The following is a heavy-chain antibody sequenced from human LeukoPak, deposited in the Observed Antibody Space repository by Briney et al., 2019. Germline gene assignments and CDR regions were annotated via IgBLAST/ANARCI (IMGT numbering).Heavy chain of an antibody. J-gene: IGHJ5*02. CDR2: IRYDGSND. V-gene: IGHV3-30*02. CDR3: AKDLAS. Sequence: GGSLTLSCAASGFTFGSYGMHWVRQAPGKGLEWVAFIRYDGSNDYYGDSVKGRFTISRDTSKNTLYLQMNSLRSEDTAVYYCAKDLASWGQGTLVTVSS. CDR1: GFTFGSYG.